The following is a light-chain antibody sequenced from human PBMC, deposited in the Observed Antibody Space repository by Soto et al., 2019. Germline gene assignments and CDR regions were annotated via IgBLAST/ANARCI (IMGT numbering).Light chain of an antibody. CDR1: QSVLYSSNNANY. CDR2: WAS. J-gene: IGKJ2*01. V-gene: IGKV4-1*01. Sequence: DIVMTQSPDSLAVSLGERATINCKSSQSVLYSSNNANYLAWYQQKPGQPPKLLIHWASARETGVPDRFSGSGSGTDFTLTISSLQTEDVEVYYCQQYYSTPYTFGQGTKLEIK. CDR3: QQYYSTPYT.